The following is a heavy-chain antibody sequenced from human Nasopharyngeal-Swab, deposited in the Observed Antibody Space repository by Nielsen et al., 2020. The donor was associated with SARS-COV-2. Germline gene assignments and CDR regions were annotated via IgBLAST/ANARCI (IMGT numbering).Heavy chain of an antibody. V-gene: IGHV3-23*01. J-gene: IGHJ4*02. CDR3: AKEGHSYGSDVIDY. Sequence: GGSLRLSCAASGFTFSSYAMSWVRQAPGKGLEWVSAISGSGGSTYYADSVKGRFTISRDNSENTLFLQINSLRADDTAVYYCAKEGHSYGSDVIDYWGQGTLVTVSS. D-gene: IGHD5-18*01. CDR1: GFTFSSYA. CDR2: ISGSGGST.